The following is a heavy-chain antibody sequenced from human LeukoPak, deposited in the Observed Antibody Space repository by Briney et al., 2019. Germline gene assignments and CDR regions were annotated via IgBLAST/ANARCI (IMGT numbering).Heavy chain of an antibody. J-gene: IGHJ4*02. V-gene: IGHV3-23*01. CDR2: ISGSGGST. CDR1: GFTFSSYW. Sequence: GGSLRLSCAASGFTFSSYWMSWVRQAPGKGLEWVSAISGSGGSTYYADSVKGRFTISRDNSKNTLYLQMNSLRAEDTAVHYCARIPIVLITSGGYWGQGTLVTVSS. D-gene: IGHD3-22*01. CDR3: ARIPIVLITSGGY.